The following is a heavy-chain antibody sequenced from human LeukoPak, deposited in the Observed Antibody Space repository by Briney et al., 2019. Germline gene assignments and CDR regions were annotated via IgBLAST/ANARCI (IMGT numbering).Heavy chain of an antibody. CDR1: GFTFSSYG. D-gene: IGHD3-10*01. Sequence: GGSLRLSCAASGFTFSSYGMHWVRQAPGKGLEWVAVISYDGSSKYYADSVKGRFTISRDNSKNTLYLQMNSLRAEDTAVYYCAKTPDYYGSGPYYMDVWGKGTTVTVSS. J-gene: IGHJ6*03. CDR2: ISYDGSSK. V-gene: IGHV3-30*18. CDR3: AKTPDYYGSGPYYMDV.